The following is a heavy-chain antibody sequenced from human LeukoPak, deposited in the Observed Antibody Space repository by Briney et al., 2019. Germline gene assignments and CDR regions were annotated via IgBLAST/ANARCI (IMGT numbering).Heavy chain of an antibody. V-gene: IGHV3-23*01. CDR2: ISGSGGST. CDR1: GFTFSSYA. Sequence: GGSLRLSCAASGFTFSSYAMSWVRQAPGKGLEWVSAISGSGGSTYYADSVKGRFTISRDNAKNSLYLQMNSLRAEDTAVYYCARGYYDFWSGYYTPWDFDYWGQGTLVTVSS. CDR3: ARGYYDFWSGYYTPWDFDY. D-gene: IGHD3-3*01. J-gene: IGHJ4*02.